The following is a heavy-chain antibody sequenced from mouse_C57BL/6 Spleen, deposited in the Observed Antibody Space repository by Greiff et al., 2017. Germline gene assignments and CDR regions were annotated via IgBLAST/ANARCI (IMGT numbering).Heavy chain of an antibody. V-gene: IGHV1-80*01. CDR2: IYPGDGDT. CDR1: GYAFSSYW. D-gene: IGHD1-1*01. J-gene: IGHJ4*01. CDR3: ARSPGGSAMDY. Sequence: VKLVESGAELVKPGASVKISCKASGYAFSSYWMNWVKQRPGKGLEWIGQIYPGDGDTNYNGKFKGKATLTADKSSSTAYMQLSSLTSEDSAVYFCARSPGGSAMDYWGQGTSVTVSS.